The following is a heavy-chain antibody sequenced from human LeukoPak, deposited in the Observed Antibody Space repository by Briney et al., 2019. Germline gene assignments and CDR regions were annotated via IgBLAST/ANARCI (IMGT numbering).Heavy chain of an antibody. CDR3: ARARSSSKTYYYYYYYMDV. D-gene: IGHD6-6*01. CDR2: INQSGST. Sequence: SETLSLTCAVYGGSFSGYYWSWIRQPPGKGLEWIGEINQSGSTNYNPSLKSRVTISVDTSKNQFSLKLSSVTAADTAVYYCARARSSSKTYYYYYYYMDVWGKGTTVTVSS. V-gene: IGHV4-34*01. J-gene: IGHJ6*03. CDR1: GGSFSGYY.